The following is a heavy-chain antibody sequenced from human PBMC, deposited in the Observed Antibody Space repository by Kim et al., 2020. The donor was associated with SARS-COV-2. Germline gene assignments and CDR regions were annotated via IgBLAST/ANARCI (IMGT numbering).Heavy chain of an antibody. D-gene: IGHD2-2*01. Sequence: SETLSLTCTVSGGSISSSSYYWGWIRQPPGKGLEWIGSIYYSGSTYYNPSLKSRVTISVDTSKNQFSLKLSSVTAADTAVYYCARQYIVVVPAAIGAWFDPWGQGTLVTVSS. CDR2: IYYSGST. CDR1: GGSISSSSYY. V-gene: IGHV4-39*01. J-gene: IGHJ5*02. CDR3: ARQYIVVVPAAIGAWFDP.